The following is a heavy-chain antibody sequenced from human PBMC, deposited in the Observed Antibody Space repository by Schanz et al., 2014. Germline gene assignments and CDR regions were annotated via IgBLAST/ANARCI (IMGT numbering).Heavy chain of an antibody. CDR2: ISSTSSYI. CDR1: GFTFSNYS. V-gene: IGHV3-21*02. J-gene: IGHJ4*02. Sequence: VQLVDSGGGLVKPGGSLRLSCAASGFTFSNYSMNWVRQAPGKGLEWVSSISSTSSYIFYADSVKGRFTISRDNSKNTLFLQMSSLRAEDTAVYYCARDGDFDYWGQGTLVTVSS. CDR3: ARDGDFDY.